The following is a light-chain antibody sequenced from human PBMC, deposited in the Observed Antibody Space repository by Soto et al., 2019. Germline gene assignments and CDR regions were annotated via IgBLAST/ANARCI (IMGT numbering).Light chain of an antibody. CDR1: SSGIGAGYD. Sequence: QSVLTQPPSVSEAPGQTVTISCAGSSSGIGAGYDVHWYQQLPGRAPKLLIYDTNKRPSGVPDRFSGSKSGTSASLAITGLQPEDEADYYCQSYDSTLVFGGGTKLTVL. J-gene: IGLJ2*01. CDR2: DTN. V-gene: IGLV1-40*01. CDR3: QSYDSTLV.